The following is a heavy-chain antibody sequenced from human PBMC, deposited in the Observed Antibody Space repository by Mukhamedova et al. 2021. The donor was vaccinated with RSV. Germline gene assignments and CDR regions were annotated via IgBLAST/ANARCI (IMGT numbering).Heavy chain of an antibody. D-gene: IGHD6-6*01. CDR2: GTA. J-gene: IGHJ6*02. V-gene: IGHV1-69*01. Sequence: GTANYAQKFQGRVTITADESTSTAYMALSSLRSEDTAVYYCASRSSSSHYYYYGMDVWGQGTTVTVSS. CDR3: ASRSSSSHYYYYGMDV.